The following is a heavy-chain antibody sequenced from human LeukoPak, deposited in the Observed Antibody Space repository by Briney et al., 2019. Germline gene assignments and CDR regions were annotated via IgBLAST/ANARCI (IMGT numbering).Heavy chain of an antibody. D-gene: IGHD4-17*01. CDR1: GGSFSGYY. J-gene: IGHJ1*01. V-gene: IGHV4-34*01. CDR2: INHSGST. Sequence: SETLSLTCAVYGGSFSGYYWSWLRQPPGKGLEWIGEINHSGSTNYNPSLKSRVTISVDTSKNQFSLKLSSVTAADTAVYYCARVYGDHGEGYFQHWGQGTLVTVSS. CDR3: ARVYGDHGEGYFQH.